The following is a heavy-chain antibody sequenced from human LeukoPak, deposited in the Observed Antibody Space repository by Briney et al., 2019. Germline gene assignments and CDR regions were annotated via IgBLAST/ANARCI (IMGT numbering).Heavy chain of an antibody. CDR3: ARGDSSGWPYFDY. V-gene: IGHV4-61*02. J-gene: IGHJ4*02. D-gene: IGHD6-19*01. CDR1: GGSINSGSFY. Sequence: SETLSLTCTVSGGSINSGSFYWSWIRQPAGKGLEWIGRIYTSGSTNYNPSLKSRVTISVDTSKNQFSLKLSSVTAADTAVYYCARGDSSGWPYFDYWGQGTLVTVSS. CDR2: IYTSGST.